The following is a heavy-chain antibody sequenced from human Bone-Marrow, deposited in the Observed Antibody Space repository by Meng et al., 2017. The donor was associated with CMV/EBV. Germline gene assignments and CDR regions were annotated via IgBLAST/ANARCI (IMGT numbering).Heavy chain of an antibody. V-gene: IGHV6-1*01. CDR1: GDSVSSNSAA. D-gene: IGHD3-3*01. J-gene: IGHJ3*02. CDR3: ARDAVDFWSGYYYGGVDAFDI. CDR2: TYYRSKWYN. Sequence: SQTLSLTCAISGDSVSSNSAAWNWIRQSPSRGLEWLGRTYYRSKWYNDYAVSVKSRITINPDTSKNQFSLQLNSVTPEDTAVYYCARDAVDFWSGYYYGGVDAFDIWGQGPMVTF.